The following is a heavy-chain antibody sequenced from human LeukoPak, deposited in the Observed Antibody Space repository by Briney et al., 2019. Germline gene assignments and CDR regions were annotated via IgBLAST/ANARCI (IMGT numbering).Heavy chain of an antibody. V-gene: IGHV4-34*01. CDR1: GGSFNGYY. Sequence: SETLSLTCAVYGGSFNGYYWTWVRQPPGKGLEWIGEIHYSGATTYNPSLKRRVTISGDMSRNQVSLRLTSVTAADTADYYCARGRLSAYYFDFWGQGTLVTVSS. CDR2: IHYSGAT. CDR3: ARGRLSAYYFDF. J-gene: IGHJ4*02.